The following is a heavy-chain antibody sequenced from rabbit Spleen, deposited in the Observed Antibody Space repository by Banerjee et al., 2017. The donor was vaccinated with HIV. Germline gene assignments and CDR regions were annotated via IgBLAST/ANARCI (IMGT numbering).Heavy chain of an antibody. V-gene: IGHV1S45*01. D-gene: IGHD1-1*01. CDR1: GIDFSNYNF. J-gene: IGHJ4*01. CDR3: ARDLVAVIGWNFSL. CDR2: IDTGSRDFT. Sequence: QEQLEESGGGLVQPGASLTLTCKASGIDFSNYNFMCWVRQAPGKGLEWIACIDTGSRDFTYYASWAKGRFTISKTSSTTVTLQMTSLTVADTATYFCARDLVAVIGWNFSLWGPGTLVTVS.